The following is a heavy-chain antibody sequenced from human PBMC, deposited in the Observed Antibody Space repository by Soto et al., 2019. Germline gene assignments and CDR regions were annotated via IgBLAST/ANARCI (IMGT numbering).Heavy chain of an antibody. D-gene: IGHD2-2*01. Sequence: ASVKVSCKASGYTFTSYDINWVRQATGQGLEWMGWMNPNSGNTGYAQKFQGRVTMTRNTSISTAYMELSSLRSEDTAVYYCAKGVVPAADAFDIWGQGTMVTVSS. V-gene: IGHV1-8*01. CDR1: GYTFTSYD. J-gene: IGHJ3*02. CDR2: MNPNSGNT. CDR3: AKGVVPAADAFDI.